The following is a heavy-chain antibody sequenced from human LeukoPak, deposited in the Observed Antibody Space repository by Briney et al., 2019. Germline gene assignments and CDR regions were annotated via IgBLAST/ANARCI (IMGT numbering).Heavy chain of an antibody. CDR3: ARLAGALAADHYMDV. Sequence: GESLKISCKGSGYSFTSYWIGWVRQMPGKGLEWMGIIYPGDSDTRYSPSFQGQVTISADKSISTAYLQWSSLKASDTAMYYCARLAGALAADHYMDVWGKGTTVTVSS. V-gene: IGHV5-51*01. CDR2: IYPGDSDT. CDR1: GYSFTSYW. J-gene: IGHJ6*03. D-gene: IGHD6-13*01.